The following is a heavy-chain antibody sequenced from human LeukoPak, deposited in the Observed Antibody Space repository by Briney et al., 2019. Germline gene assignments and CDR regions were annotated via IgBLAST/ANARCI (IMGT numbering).Heavy chain of an antibody. CDR3: ARGGTMENANCFDP. J-gene: IGHJ5*02. Sequence: SETLSLTCTVSGGSISSYYWSWIRQPAGKGLEWIGRIYTSGSTNYNPSLKRRLTMSVDTSKNQFSLKLSSVTAADTAMYYCARGGTMENANCFDPWGQGTLVTVSS. D-gene: IGHD3-16*01. CDR1: GGSISSYY. CDR2: IYTSGST. V-gene: IGHV4-4*07.